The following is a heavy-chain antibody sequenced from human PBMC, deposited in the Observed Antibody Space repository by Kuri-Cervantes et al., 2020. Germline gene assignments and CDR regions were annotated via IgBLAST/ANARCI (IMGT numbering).Heavy chain of an antibody. Sequence: SETLSLTCTVSSGPVSSGDYYWTWIRQNPGKGLEWIGYIYHTGSTYLNPSLKSRVTISVDTSKNQFSQKLSSVTAADTAVYYCARHEMATTLHDYGDYVSSGDWYFDLWGRGTLVTVSS. D-gene: IGHD4-17*01. CDR1: SGPVSSGDYY. CDR3: ARHEMATTLHDYGDYVSSGDWYFDL. J-gene: IGHJ2*01. CDR2: IYHTGST. V-gene: IGHV4-30-4*08.